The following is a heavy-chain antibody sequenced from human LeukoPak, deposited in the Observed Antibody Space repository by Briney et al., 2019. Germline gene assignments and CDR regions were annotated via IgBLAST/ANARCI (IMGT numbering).Heavy chain of an antibody. J-gene: IGHJ4*02. D-gene: IGHD3-22*01. CDR1: GFTFSAYA. Sequence: GSLRLSCAASGFTFSAYAMHWVRQAPGKGLEWVSVISSVTSSDGSDKNYAESVRGRVTISRDNSKNTLYLEMNSLRAEDTAVYYCARAGDEYDSSGYHPYYFDYWGQGTLVTVSS. CDR2: TSSDGSDK. CDR3: ARAGDEYDSSGYHPYYFDY. V-gene: IGHV3-30*04.